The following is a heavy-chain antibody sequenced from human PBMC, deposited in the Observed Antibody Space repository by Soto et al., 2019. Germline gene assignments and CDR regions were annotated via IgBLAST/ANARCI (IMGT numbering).Heavy chain of an antibody. CDR1: GGSIDSGDYY. D-gene: IGHD3-10*01. CDR2: VYYSGTT. Sequence: SETLSLTCTVSGGSIDSGDYYWSWIRQPPGKGLEWIGYVYYSGTTNYNPSLKSRVSMSVDKSKNQFSLHLTSVTAADTAVYYCARLQFGEGFDYWGQGALVTVSS. J-gene: IGHJ4*02. V-gene: IGHV4-61*05. CDR3: ARLQFGEGFDY.